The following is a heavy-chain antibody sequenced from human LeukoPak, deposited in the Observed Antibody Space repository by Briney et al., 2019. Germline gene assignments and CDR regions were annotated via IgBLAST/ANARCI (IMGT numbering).Heavy chain of an antibody. CDR2: IIPILGTA. V-gene: IGHV1-69*05. Sequence: SVKVSCKASGGTFSSYAISWVRQAPGQGLEWMGGIIPILGTANYAQKFQGRVTITTDESTSTAYMELSSLRSEDTAVYYCARGHLHNAQGFDYWGQGTLVTVSS. J-gene: IGHJ4*02. CDR3: ARGHLHNAQGFDY. D-gene: IGHD1-1*01. CDR1: GGTFSSYA.